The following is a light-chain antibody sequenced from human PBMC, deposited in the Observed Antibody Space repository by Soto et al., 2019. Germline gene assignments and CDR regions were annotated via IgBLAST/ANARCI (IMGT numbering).Light chain of an antibody. CDR2: GAS. V-gene: IGKV3-20*01. J-gene: IGKJ3*01. CDR1: QSVRSSY. Sequence: EIVLTQSPGTLSLSPGERATLSCRASQSVRSSYLTWYQQKPGQAPRLLIYGASTRATGIPDRFSGSGSGTDFTLTISRLEPEDFAVYYCQQFGTSPFTFGPGPKVDIK. CDR3: QQFGTSPFT.